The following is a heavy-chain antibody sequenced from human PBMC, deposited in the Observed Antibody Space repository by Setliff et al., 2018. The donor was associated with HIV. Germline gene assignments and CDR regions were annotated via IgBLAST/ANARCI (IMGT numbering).Heavy chain of an antibody. CDR2: IYHTGSS. Sequence: SETLSRTCDVSGFSISSRCYWGWIRQSPGKGLEWIGNIYHTGSSYCHPSLNDRATISLDTSKNQFSLTLNSVTAADTAVYYCARDVLDLVISVYGFWGQGIPVTVSS. D-gene: IGHD3-22*01. J-gene: IGHJ4*02. CDR3: ARDVLDLVISVYGF. CDR1: GFSISSRCY. V-gene: IGHV4-38-2*02.